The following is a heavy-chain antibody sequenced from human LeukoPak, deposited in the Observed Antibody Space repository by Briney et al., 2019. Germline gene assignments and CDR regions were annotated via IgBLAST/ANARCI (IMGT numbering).Heavy chain of an antibody. CDR2: IKSKAAGGTT. Sequence: GGSLRLSCAASGINFRNAWMHWVRQAPGKGLEWVGRIKSKAAGGTTDDAASVKGRVTISRDDSKNTLYLQMNSLKTEDTAMYYCTTDVETVAGFDYWGQGTQVTVSS. D-gene: IGHD6-19*01. CDR3: TTDVETVAGFDY. V-gene: IGHV3-15*07. CDR1: GINFRNAW. J-gene: IGHJ4*02.